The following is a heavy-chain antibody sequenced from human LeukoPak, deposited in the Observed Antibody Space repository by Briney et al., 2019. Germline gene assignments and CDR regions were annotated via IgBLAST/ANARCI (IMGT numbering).Heavy chain of an antibody. D-gene: IGHD5-24*01. CDR3: ASSDGYNGSFDY. J-gene: IGHJ4*02. CDR1: GGSISSYY. CDR2: IYYSGST. V-gene: IGHV4-59*01. Sequence: SETLSLTCTVSGGSISSYYWSWIRRPPGKGLEWIGYIYYSGSTNYNPSLKSRVTISVDTSKNQFSLKLSSVTAADTAVYYCASSDGYNGSFDYWGQGTLVTVSS.